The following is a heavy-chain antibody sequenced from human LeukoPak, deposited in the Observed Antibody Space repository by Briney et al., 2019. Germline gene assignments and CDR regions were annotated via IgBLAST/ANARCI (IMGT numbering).Heavy chain of an antibody. CDR3: AREGYSSSWSKEDYNWFDP. V-gene: IGHV1-2*02. J-gene: IGHJ5*02. CDR1: GYTFTGYY. CDR2: INPNSGGT. Sequence: GASVKVSCKASGYTFTGYYMYWARQAPGQGFEWMGWINPNSGGTNYAQRFQGRVTMTRDTSISTAYMELRSLRSDDTAVYYCAREGYSSSWSKEDYNWFDPWGQGTLVTVSS. D-gene: IGHD6-13*01.